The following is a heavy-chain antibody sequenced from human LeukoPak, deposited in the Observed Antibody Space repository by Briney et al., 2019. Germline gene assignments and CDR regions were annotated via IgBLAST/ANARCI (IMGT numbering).Heavy chain of an antibody. CDR1: GFTFSSYS. CDR2: IDTSSYI. J-gene: IGHJ4*02. CDR3: ARDDPAEYANY. D-gene: IGHD2-2*01. Sequence: GGSLRLSCAASGFTFSSYSMNWIRQAPGKGLEWVSSIDTSSYIYYADSAKGRFTISRDNAKNSLYLQMNSLRAEDTAVYYCARDDPAEYANYWGQGTLVTVSS. V-gene: IGHV3-21*04.